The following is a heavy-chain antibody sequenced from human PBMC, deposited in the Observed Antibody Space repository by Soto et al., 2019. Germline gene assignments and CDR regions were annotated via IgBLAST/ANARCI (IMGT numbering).Heavy chain of an antibody. J-gene: IGHJ4*02. CDR2: ISYDGIKK. D-gene: IGHD3-10*01. CDR3: VNAGIFVTGACVDY. Sequence: QVQLVESGGGVVKPGRPMRLSCAASGFTFSRYSMHWVRQAPGKGLEWVAVISYDGIKKDFGESVKGRFTISRDNSKNCMYLQRERMRSEYTAVDYCVNAGIFVTGACVDYWGQGILVIVSS. V-gene: IGHV3-30*18. CDR1: GFTFSRYS.